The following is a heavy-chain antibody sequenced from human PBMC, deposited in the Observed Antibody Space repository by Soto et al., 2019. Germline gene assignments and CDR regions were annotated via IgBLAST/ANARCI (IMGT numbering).Heavy chain of an antibody. D-gene: IGHD1-1*01. V-gene: IGHV3-15*01. CDR2: IKTKPDDGTI. CDR3: TTSNLGVDF. J-gene: IGHJ4*02. CDR1: GLIFSDVW. Sequence: EVQLVESGGGLVKPGGSLRLSCVASGLIFSDVWMTWVRQAPGKGLEWVGRIKTKPDDGTIDYAAPVRGRFTISRDDSKNTLYLQMTSLTPDDTGVYYCTTSNLGVDFWGPGTLVTVSS.